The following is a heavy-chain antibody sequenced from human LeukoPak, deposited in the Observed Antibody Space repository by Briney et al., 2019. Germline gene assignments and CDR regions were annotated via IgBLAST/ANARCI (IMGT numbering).Heavy chain of an antibody. V-gene: IGHV4-59*01. J-gene: IGHJ4*02. CDR1: SGSISTYY. CDR3: ARKSPVGYNNFDF. Sequence: PSETLSLTCNVSSGSISTYYWNWIRQPPGKGLEWIGYIYNSGTTNYNPSLKSRVTISVHTSKNQFSLNLRSVTAADTAVYYCARKSPVGYNNFDFWGQGTLVAVSS. D-gene: IGHD5-18*01. CDR2: IYNSGTT.